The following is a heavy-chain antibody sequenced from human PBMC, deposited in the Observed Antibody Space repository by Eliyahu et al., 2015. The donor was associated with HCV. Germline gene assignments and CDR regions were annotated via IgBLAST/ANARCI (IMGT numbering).Heavy chain of an antibody. CDR2: ISHDGTKK. CDR3: TRGGCSGGACSLGSNDDY. CDR1: GFTFSDFY. Sequence: QVQLVESGGGVLQPGRSLRLSCAASGFTFSDFYITWVRQAPGKGLGWVAVISHDGTKKYYADSLNGRLTISRDNSRNTLFLQVTSLREEDTGLYYCTRGGCSGGACSLGSNDDYWGQGTLVTVSS. D-gene: IGHD2-15*01. J-gene: IGHJ4*02. V-gene: IGHV3-30-3*01.